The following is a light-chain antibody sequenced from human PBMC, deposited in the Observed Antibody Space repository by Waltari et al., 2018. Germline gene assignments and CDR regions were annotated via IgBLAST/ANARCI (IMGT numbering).Light chain of an antibody. Sequence: DIVMTQSPDSLAVSLGERDTINCKARQSVFYSPNNKNYLAWYQQKPGQPPKLLVYWASTRESGVPDRFSGSGSGTDFTLTISSLQAEDVAVYYCQQYYLTPYTFGQGTKLEIK. CDR3: QQYYLTPYT. CDR1: QSVFYSPNNKNY. V-gene: IGKV4-1*01. J-gene: IGKJ2*01. CDR2: WAS.